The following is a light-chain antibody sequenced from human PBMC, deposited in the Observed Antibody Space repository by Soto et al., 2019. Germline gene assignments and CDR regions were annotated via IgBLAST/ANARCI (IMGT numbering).Light chain of an antibody. CDR2: GAS. J-gene: IGKJ4*01. CDR1: QSVSSN. CDR3: QQYNNWLT. Sequence: EIVMTRSPATLSVSPGERATLPCRASQSVSSNLAWYQQKPGQAPRLLIYGASTRATGIPARFSGSGSGTEFTLTISSLQSEDFAVYYCQQYNNWLTFGGGTKVDIK. V-gene: IGKV3-15*01.